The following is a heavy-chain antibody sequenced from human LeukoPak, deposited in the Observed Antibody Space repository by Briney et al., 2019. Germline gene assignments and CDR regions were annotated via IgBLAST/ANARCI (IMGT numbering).Heavy chain of an antibody. J-gene: IGHJ4*02. D-gene: IGHD5-18*01. Sequence: GASVKVSCKASGGTSNSYTISWVRQDPGQGLEWMGGIIPIFGTANYAQKFQGRVTIIADESTSTAYMELSSLKSEDTAVYYCARETARRGQVWSKPTDYWGQGTLVTVSS. CDR2: IIPIFGTA. CDR3: ARETARRGQVWSKPTDY. V-gene: IGHV1-69*13. CDR1: GGTSNSYT.